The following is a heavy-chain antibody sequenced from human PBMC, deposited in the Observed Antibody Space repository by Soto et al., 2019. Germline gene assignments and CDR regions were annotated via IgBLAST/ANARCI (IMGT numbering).Heavy chain of an antibody. CDR2: IKSKTDGGTT. CDR1: GFSFSNAW. V-gene: IGHV3-15*07. Sequence: RSLRLSCAASGFSFSNAWINWVRQVPGKGLEWVGRIKSKTDGGTTDFAAPVKGRFAISRDDSNNMVYLQMNSLKTEDTAVYYCTTDSYTTIVIIRFDYWGHGTLVTVSS. D-gene: IGHD2-2*02. CDR3: TTDSYTTIVIIRFDY. J-gene: IGHJ4*01.